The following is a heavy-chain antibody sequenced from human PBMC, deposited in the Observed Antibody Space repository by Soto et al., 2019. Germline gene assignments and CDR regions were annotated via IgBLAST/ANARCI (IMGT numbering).Heavy chain of an antibody. CDR2: IIPIFGTA. J-gene: IGHJ3*02. CDR3: AREEVDYDSSGYDHAFDI. CDR1: GGTFSSYA. D-gene: IGHD3-22*01. V-gene: IGHV1-69*01. Sequence: QVQLVQSGAEVKKPGSSVKVSCKASGGTFSSYAISWVRQAPGQGLEWMGGIIPIFGTANYAQKFQGRVTITADESTSTAYMELISLRAEDTAVYYCAREEVDYDSSGYDHAFDIWGQGTMVTVSS.